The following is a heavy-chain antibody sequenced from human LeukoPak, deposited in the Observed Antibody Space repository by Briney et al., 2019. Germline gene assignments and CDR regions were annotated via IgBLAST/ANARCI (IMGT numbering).Heavy chain of an antibody. V-gene: IGHV4-59*12. CDR3: AREGTTPPPDY. D-gene: IGHD4-11*01. Sequence: PSETLSLTCTVSGGSISSYYWSWIRQPPGKGLEWIGYIYYSGSTNYNPSLKSRVTISVDTSKNQFSLKLSSVTAADTAVYYCAREGTTPPPDYWGQGTLVTVSS. CDR2: IYYSGST. CDR1: GGSISSYY. J-gene: IGHJ4*02.